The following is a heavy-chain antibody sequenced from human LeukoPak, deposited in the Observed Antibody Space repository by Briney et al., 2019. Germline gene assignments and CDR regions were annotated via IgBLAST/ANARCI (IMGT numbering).Heavy chain of an antibody. J-gene: IGHJ6*03. V-gene: IGHV7-4-1*02. CDR2: INTNTGNP. CDR1: GYTFTSYA. D-gene: IGHD3-10*01. Sequence: ASVKVSCKASGYTFTSYAMNWVRQAPGQGLEWMGWINTNTGNPTYAQGFTGRFVFSLDTSVNTAYLQISSLKDEDTAVYYCTRGLWFGEKLYVGKDYHYYMDVWGKGTTVTVSS. CDR3: TRGLWFGEKLYVGKDYHYYMDV.